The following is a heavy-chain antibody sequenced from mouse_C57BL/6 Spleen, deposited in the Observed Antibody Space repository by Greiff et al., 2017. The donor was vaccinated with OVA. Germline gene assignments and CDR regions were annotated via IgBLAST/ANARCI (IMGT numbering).Heavy chain of an antibody. D-gene: IGHD1-1*01. Sequence: QVQLQPGAELVRPGSSVKLSCKASGYTFTSYWMHWVKQRPIQGLEWIGNIDPSDSETHYNQKFKDKATLTVDKSSSTAYMQLSSLTSEDSAVYYGARGYGSRDWYFDVWGTGTTVTVSS. J-gene: IGHJ1*03. CDR3: ARGYGSRDWYFDV. CDR1: GYTFTSYW. V-gene: IGHV1-52*01. CDR2: IDPSDSET.